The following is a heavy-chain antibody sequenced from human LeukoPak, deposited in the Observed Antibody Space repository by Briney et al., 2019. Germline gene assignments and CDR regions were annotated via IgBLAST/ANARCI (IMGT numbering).Heavy chain of an antibody. J-gene: IGHJ3*02. CDR1: GFTFSSYW. CDR2: IKQDGSEK. Sequence: GGSLRLSCAASGFTFSSYWMSWVRQAPGKGLEWVANIKQDGSEKYYVDSVKGRFTISRDNAKNSLYLQMNSLRAEDTAVYYCAREKLWPLRYAFDIWGQGTMVTVSS. D-gene: IGHD1-1*01. CDR3: AREKLWPLRYAFDI. V-gene: IGHV3-7*03.